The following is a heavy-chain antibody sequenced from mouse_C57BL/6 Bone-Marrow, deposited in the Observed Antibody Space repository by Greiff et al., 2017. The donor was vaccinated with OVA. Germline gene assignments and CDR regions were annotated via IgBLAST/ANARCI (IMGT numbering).Heavy chain of an antibody. D-gene: IGHD1-1*01. J-gene: IGHJ3*01. CDR1: GFTFSNYW. CDR2: IRLKSDNYAT. V-gene: IGHV6-3*01. CDR3: TGEELPFAY. Sequence: DVMLVESGGGLVQPGGSMKLSCVASGFTFSNYWMNWVRQSPEKGLEWVAQIRLKSDNYATHYAESVKGRFTISRDDSKSSVYLQMNNLRAEDTGIYYCTGEELPFAYWGQGTLVTVSA.